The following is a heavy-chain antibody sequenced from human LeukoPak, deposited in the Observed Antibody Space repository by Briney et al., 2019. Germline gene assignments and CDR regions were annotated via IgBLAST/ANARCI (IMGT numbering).Heavy chain of an antibody. CDR3: AREVVSGDSSGYYYPYFDY. V-gene: IGHV4-4*02. J-gene: IGHJ4*02. CDR2: IYHSGST. CDR1: GGSISSSNW. Sequence: PSGTLSLTCAVSGGSISSSNWWSWVRQPPGKGLEWIGEIYHSGSTNYNPSLKSRVTISVDKSKNQFSLKLSSVTAADTAVYYCAREVVSGDSSGYYYPYFDYWGQGTLVTVSS. D-gene: IGHD3-22*01.